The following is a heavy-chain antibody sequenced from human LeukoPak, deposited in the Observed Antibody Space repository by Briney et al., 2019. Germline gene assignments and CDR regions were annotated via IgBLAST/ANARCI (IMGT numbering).Heavy chain of an antibody. CDR1: GFTFSSYG. D-gene: IGHD2-15*01. CDR3: AKCRSLSPASATNY. V-gene: IGHV3-33*06. CDR2: IWYDGGNK. J-gene: IGHJ4*02. Sequence: GGSLRLSCAASGFTFSSYGMHWVRQAPGKGLEWVAVIWYDGGNKYYADSVKGRFSISRDNSKNTLYLQMNSLRAEDMAVYYCAKCRSLSPASATNYWGQGTLVTVSS.